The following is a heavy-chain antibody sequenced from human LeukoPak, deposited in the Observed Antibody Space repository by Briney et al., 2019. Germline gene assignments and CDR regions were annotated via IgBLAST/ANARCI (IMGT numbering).Heavy chain of an antibody. CDR1: GYTFTSYA. CDR3: ARASHSGWYGSSYYYYYMDV. J-gene: IGHJ6*03. Sequence: SVKVSCKASGYTFTSYAISWVRQAPGQGLEWMGGIIPILGTANYAQKLQGRVTITADESTSTAYMELSSLRSEDTAVYYCARASHSGWYGSSYYYYYMDVWGKGTTVTVSS. CDR2: IIPILGTA. D-gene: IGHD6-19*01. V-gene: IGHV1-69*13.